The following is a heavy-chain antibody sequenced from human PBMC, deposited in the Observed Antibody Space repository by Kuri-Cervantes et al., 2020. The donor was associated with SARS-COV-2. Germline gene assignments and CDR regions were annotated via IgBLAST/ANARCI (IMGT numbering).Heavy chain of an antibody. D-gene: IGHD5-24*01. CDR1: GFTFSDYY. CDR3: VRGWMAGPFDL. CDR2: ISSSGSTI. V-gene: IGHV3-11*01. J-gene: IGHJ4*02. Sequence: GESLKISCAASGFTFSDYYMGWIRQAPGKGLEWVSYISSSGSTIYYADSVKRRLTVSRDNARKSLYLQMNSLRAEDTALYYCVRGWMAGPFDLWGQGTLVTVSS.